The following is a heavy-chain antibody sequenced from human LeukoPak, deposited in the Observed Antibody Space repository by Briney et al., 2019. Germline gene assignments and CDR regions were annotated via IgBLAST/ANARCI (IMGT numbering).Heavy chain of an antibody. J-gene: IGHJ3*02. V-gene: IGHV3-48*04. CDR3: ARDIVVVPATTHTAFDI. D-gene: IGHD2-2*01. CDR2: ISSSSSTI. CDR1: GFTFSSYS. Sequence: GGSLRLSCAASGFTFSSYSMNWVRQAPGKGLEWVSYISSSSSTIYYADSVKGRFTISRDNAKNSLYLQMNSLRAEDTAVYYCARDIVVVPATTHTAFDIWGQGTMVTVSS.